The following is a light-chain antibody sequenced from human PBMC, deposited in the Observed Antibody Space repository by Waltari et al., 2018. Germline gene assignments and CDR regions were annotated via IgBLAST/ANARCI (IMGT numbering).Light chain of an antibody. CDR1: STDVGSSNL. CDR2: EVS. J-gene: IGLJ1*01. V-gene: IGLV2-23*02. CDR3: CSYAGSSAYV. Sequence: QSALAQPASVSGSPGQSITLSCTGTSTDVGSSNLVPWYQQHPGRAPKLMIYEVSRRPSGVSYRFSGSKSGNTASLTISGLQPEDEGDYYCCSYAGSSAYVFGTGTEVTV.